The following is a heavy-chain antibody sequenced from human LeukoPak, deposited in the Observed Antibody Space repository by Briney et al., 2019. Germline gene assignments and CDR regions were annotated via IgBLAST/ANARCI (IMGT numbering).Heavy chain of an antibody. CDR2: IYYSGST. Sequence: PSETLSLTCTVSGGSISSHYWSWVRQPPGKGLEWIGYIYYSGSTNYNPSLKSRVTISVDTSKNQLSLKLNSVTAADTAVYYCASRYCGNNSCYFDYWGQGTLVTVSS. V-gene: IGHV4-59*11. CDR1: GGSISSHY. J-gene: IGHJ4*02. D-gene: IGHD2-2*01. CDR3: ASRYCGNNSCYFDY.